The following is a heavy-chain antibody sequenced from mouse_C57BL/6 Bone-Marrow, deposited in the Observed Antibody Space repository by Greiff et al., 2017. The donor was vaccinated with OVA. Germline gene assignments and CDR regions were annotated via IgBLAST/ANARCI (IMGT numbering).Heavy chain of an antibody. CDR3: ARERGYDYGDVYFDY. CDR1: GYSFTSYY. V-gene: IGHV1-66*01. D-gene: IGHD2-4*01. CDR2: IYPGSGNT. J-gene: IGHJ2*01. Sequence: QVQLQQSGPELVKPGASVKISCKASGYSFTSYYIHWVKQRPGQGLEWIGWIYPGSGNTKYNEKFKGKATLTADTSSSTAYMQLSSLTSEDSAVYYCARERGYDYGDVYFDYWGQGTTLTVSS.